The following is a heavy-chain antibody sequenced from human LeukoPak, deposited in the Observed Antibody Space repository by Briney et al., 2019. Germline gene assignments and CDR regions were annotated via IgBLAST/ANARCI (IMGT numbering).Heavy chain of an antibody. J-gene: IGHJ5*02. CDR1: GFTFSSYD. Sequence: GGSLRLSCAASGFTFSSYDMHWVRQATGKGLEWVSAIGTAGDTYYPGSVKGRFTISRENAKNSLYLQMNSLRAGDTAVYYCAREDFSSGWPGLFDPWGQGTLVTVSS. CDR3: AREDFSSGWPGLFDP. CDR2: IGTAGDT. D-gene: IGHD6-19*01. V-gene: IGHV3-13*01.